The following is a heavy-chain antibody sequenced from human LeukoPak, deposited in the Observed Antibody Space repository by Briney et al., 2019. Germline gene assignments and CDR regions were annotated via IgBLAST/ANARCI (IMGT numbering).Heavy chain of an antibody. D-gene: IGHD2-2*01. CDR2: IYYSGST. CDR3: ARASLIKVVPAAPGYYFDY. CDR1: GGSISSSSYY. V-gene: IGHV4-39*01. J-gene: IGHJ4*02. Sequence: PSETLSLTCTVSGGSISSSSYYWGWIRQPPGKGLEWIGSIYYSGSTYYNPSLKSRVTISVDTSKNQFSLKLSSVTAADTAVYYCARASLIKVVPAAPGYYFDYWGQGTLVTVSS.